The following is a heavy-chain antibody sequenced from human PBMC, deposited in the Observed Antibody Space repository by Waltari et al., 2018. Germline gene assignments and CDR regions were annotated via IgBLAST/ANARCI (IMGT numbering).Heavy chain of an antibody. J-gene: IGHJ4*02. CDR3: ARGDDILTDYYKGLDY. CDR1: GYTFTSYG. D-gene: IGHD3-9*01. Sequence: QIRLVQSGDEIKEPGASVKVSCKASGYTFTSYGISWLRRAPGQGLEWMGWVRPYDGNTNYAQKVQGRVGMTTDTSTTTAYMELRSLTSDDTAMYYCARGDDILTDYYKGLDYWGQGTLVTVSS. CDR2: VRPYDGNT. V-gene: IGHV1-18*01.